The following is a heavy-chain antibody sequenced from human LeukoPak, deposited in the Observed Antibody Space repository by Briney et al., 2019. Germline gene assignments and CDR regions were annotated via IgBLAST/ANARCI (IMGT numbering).Heavy chain of an antibody. D-gene: IGHD3-10*01. J-gene: IGHJ4*02. V-gene: IGHV4-39*01. CDR2: INYGGTT. CDR3: AGLRASFGEWAFES. Sequence: SETLSLTCTVSGGSINISNYFWAWIRQPPGKGLEWIGSINYGGTTYYNPSLNSRVTISVDTSKNQFSLKLSSVTAVDTAVFYFAGLRASFGEWAFESWGQGTLVTVSS. CDR1: GGSINISNYF.